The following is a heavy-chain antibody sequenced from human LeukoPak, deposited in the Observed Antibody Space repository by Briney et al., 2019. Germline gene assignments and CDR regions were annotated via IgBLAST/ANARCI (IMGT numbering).Heavy chain of an antibody. CDR3: ARVLEKYGELLSRTAYNWFDP. J-gene: IGHJ5*01. CDR2: IYTSGST. V-gene: IGHV4-61*02. D-gene: IGHD1-26*01. Sequence: PSESLSLTCTVSGGSISSGSYYWSWIRQPAGKGLEWFGRIYTSGSTNYNPSLKSRVTISVDTSKNQFSLKLSSVTAADTAVYYCARVLEKYGELLSRTAYNWFDPWGQGTLVTVSS. CDR1: GGSISSGSYY.